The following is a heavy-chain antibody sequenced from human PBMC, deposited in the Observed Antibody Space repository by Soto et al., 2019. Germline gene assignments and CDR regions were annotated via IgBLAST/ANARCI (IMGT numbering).Heavy chain of an antibody. CDR3: ARDCSSGWYFGSYGMDV. J-gene: IGHJ6*02. CDR1: GFTFSSYA. CDR2: ISYDGSNK. Sequence: QVQLVESGGGVVQPGRSLRLSCAASGFTFSSYAMHWVRQAPGKGLEWVAVISYDGSNKYYADSVKGRFTISRDNSKNTLYLQMNSLRAEDTAVYYCARDCSSGWYFGSYGMDVWGQGTTVTVSS. V-gene: IGHV3-30-3*01. D-gene: IGHD6-19*01.